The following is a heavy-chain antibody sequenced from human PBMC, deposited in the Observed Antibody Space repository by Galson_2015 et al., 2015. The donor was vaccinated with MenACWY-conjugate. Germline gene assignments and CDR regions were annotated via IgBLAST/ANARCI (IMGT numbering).Heavy chain of an antibody. J-gene: IGHJ4*02. D-gene: IGHD5-18*01. V-gene: IGHV3-72*01. CDR2: LINKLYCYTT. CDR3: ARGGRRDNSGYTYAFAY. CDR1: GFTFSDYY. Sequence: SLRLYCAASGFTFSDYYMAWVRQAPGKGLEWVGRLINKLYCYTTEYVASLKGSLTISRDDSKNSSHLQLNALKTEDTAVYFCARGGRRDNSGYTYAFAYWGQGTLVTVSS.